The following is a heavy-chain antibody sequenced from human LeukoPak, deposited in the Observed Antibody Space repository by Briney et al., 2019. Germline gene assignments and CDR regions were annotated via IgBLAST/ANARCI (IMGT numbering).Heavy chain of an antibody. J-gene: IGHJ4*02. CDR1: GFTFTNYA. Sequence: GGSLRLSCAASGFTFTNYAMSWVRQAPGKGLEWVSGISGSGGSIDYADSVKGRFTISRDNSKNMVYLQMNSLRVEDTAVYYCATYRGFPVDYWGQGTLVTVSS. CDR3: ATYRGFPVDY. D-gene: IGHD3-10*01. CDR2: ISGSGGSI. V-gene: IGHV3-23*01.